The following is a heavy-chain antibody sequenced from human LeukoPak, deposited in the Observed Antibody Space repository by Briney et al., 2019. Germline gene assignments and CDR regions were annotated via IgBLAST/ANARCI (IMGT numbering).Heavy chain of an antibody. J-gene: IGHJ4*02. CDR3: ARDPYYGDYVV. CDR2: LSSSGSAI. CDR1: VFTFSSYE. D-gene: IGHD4-17*01. V-gene: IGHV3-48*03. Sequence: GGPLRLSRAASVFTFSSYEMNRVRQAAPKGAEGVSYLSSSGSAISYADFVKGRFAISRDNAKNSLYLQMNSLRAEDAAVYYCARDPYYGDYVVWGQGTLVTVSS.